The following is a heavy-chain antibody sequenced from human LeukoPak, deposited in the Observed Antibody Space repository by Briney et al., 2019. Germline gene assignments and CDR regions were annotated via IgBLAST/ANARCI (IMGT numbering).Heavy chain of an antibody. Sequence: ASVKVSCKASGYTFTGYYMHWVRQAPGQGLEWMGWINPNSGGTNYAQKFQGRVTMSKDTSISTAYMELSRLRSDDTAVYYCGRDGDCGGDCYGYGMDVWGQGTTVTVSS. CDR1: GYTFTGYY. V-gene: IGHV1-2*02. CDR3: GRDGDCGGDCYGYGMDV. CDR2: INPNSGGT. D-gene: IGHD2-21*02. J-gene: IGHJ6*02.